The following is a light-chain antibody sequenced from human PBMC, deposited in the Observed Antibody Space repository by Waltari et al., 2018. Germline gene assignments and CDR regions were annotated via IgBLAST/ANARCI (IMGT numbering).Light chain of an antibody. V-gene: IGKV3-20*01. CDR2: GVS. Sequence: SCRASQSVSRFLAWYQQKPGQAPRLLIYGVSTRATGIPDRFSGSGSGTDFSLTISRLEPEDFAVYYCQKYDRLPATFGQGTKVEIK. CDR3: QKYDRLPAT. CDR1: QSVSRF. J-gene: IGKJ1*01.